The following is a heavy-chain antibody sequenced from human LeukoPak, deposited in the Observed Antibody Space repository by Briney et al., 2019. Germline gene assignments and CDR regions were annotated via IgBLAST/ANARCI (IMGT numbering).Heavy chain of an antibody. D-gene: IGHD2-8*01. V-gene: IGHV4-38-2*02. CDR3: ARKIRGGIVLMVYVSPGDYYFDY. CDR1: GYSISSGYY. CDR2: IYHSGST. J-gene: IGHJ4*02. Sequence: SETLSLTCTVSGYSISSGYYWGWIRQPPGKGLEWIGSIYHSGSTYYNPSLKSRVTIPVDTSKNQFSLKLSSVTAADTAVYYCARKIRGGIVLMVYVSPGDYYFDYWGQGTLVTVSS.